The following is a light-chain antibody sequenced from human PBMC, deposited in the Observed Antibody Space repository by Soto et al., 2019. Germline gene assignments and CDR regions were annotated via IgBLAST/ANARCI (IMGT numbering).Light chain of an antibody. J-gene: IGLJ1*01. CDR2: EDS. V-gene: IGLV2-14*01. CDR1: SSDVGGYNY. Sequence: QSALTQPASVSGSPGQSITISCTGTSSDVGGYNYVSWYQHRPGKAPKLVIYEDSNRPSGVSNRFSGSKSGNTASLTISGLQAEDEADYYCNSYTSSNTFVFGTGTKVTVL. CDR3: NSYTSSNTFV.